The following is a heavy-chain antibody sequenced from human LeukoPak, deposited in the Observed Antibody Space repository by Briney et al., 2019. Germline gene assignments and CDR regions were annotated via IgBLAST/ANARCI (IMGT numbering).Heavy chain of an antibody. CDR3: ATQSNGYRNYYYYGMDV. J-gene: IGHJ6*02. V-gene: IGHV4-30-4*02. CDR2: IYYSGST. CDR1: GGSISSGDYY. D-gene: IGHD5-18*01. Sequence: PSETLSLTCTVSGGSISSGDYYWSWIRQPPGKGLEWIGYIYYSGSTYYNPSLKSRVTISVDTSKNQFSLKLSSVTAADTAVYYCATQSNGYRNYYYYGMDVWGQGTTVTVSS.